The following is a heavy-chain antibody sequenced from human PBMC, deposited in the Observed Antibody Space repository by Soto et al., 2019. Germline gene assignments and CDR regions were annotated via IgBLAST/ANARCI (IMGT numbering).Heavy chain of an antibody. Sequence: SETLSLTCTVSGGSISSSSYYWGWIRQPPGKGLEWIGSIYYSGSTYYNPSLKSRVTISVDTSKNQFSLKLSSVTAADTAVYYCARRGYCSGGSCHLGYYYYGMDVWGQGTTVTVSS. J-gene: IGHJ6*02. CDR1: GGSISSSSYY. D-gene: IGHD2-15*01. CDR3: ARRGYCSGGSCHLGYYYYGMDV. V-gene: IGHV4-39*01. CDR2: IYYSGST.